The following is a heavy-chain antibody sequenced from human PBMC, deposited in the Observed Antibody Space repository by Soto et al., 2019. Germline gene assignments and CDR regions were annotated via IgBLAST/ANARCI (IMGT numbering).Heavy chain of an antibody. CDR3: AREGIAAAGSNYYGMDV. CDR1: GYTFTGYY. D-gene: IGHD6-13*01. Sequence: RASVKVSCKASGYTFTGYYMHWVRQAPGQGLEWMGWINPNSGGTNYAQKFQGWVTMTRDTSISTAYMELSRLRSDDTAVYYCAREGIAAAGSNYYGMDVWGQGTTVTVSS. V-gene: IGHV1-2*04. J-gene: IGHJ6*02. CDR2: INPNSGGT.